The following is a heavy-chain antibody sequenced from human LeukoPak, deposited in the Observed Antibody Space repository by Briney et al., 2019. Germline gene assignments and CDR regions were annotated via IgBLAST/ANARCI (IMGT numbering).Heavy chain of an antibody. CDR2: ISSSSSYI. CDR3: VRDCYSGSSWCEFDY. J-gene: IGHJ4*02. D-gene: IGHD1-26*01. CDR1: GFTFSSYS. Sequence: PGGSLRLSCAASGFTFSSYSMNWVRQAPRKGLEWVSSISSSSSYIYYADSVKGRFTISRDNAKNSLYLQMNSLRAEDTAVYYCVRDCYSGSSWCEFDYWRQGTLVAVSS. V-gene: IGHV3-21*01.